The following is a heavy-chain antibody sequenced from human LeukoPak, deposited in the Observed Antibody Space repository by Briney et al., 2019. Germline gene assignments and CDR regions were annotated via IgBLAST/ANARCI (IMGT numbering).Heavy chain of an antibody. CDR1: GGSFSGYY. CDR3: ARGNIVVVPAAMRVGPYYYYGMDV. J-gene: IGHJ6*02. V-gene: IGHV4-34*01. D-gene: IGHD2-2*01. Sequence: SETPSLTCAVYGGSFSGYYWSWIRQPPGKGLEWIGEINHSGSTNYNPSLKSRVTISVDTSKNQFSLKLSSVTAADTAVYYCARGNIVVVPAAMRVGPYYYYGMDVWGRGTTVTVSS. CDR2: INHSGST.